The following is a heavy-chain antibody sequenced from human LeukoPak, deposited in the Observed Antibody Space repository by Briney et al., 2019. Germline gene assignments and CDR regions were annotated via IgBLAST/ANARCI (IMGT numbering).Heavy chain of an antibody. CDR1: GFTFSSYG. CDR3: AKKEAYSYGYDYYYGMDV. Sequence: GSLRLSCAASGFTFSSYGMHWVRQAPGKGLEWVAFIRYDGSNKYYADSVKGRFTISRDNSKNTLYLQMNSLRAEDTAVYYCAKKEAYSYGYDYYYGMDVWGQGTTVTVSS. J-gene: IGHJ6*02. D-gene: IGHD5-18*01. CDR2: IRYDGSNK. V-gene: IGHV3-30*02.